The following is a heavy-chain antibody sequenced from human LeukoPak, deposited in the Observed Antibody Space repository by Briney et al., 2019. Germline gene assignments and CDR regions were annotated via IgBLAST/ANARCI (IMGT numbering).Heavy chain of an antibody. CDR3: ARSDYLNWFDP. D-gene: IGHD2/OR15-2a*01. V-gene: IGHV4-39*07. Sequence: SETLSLTCTVSGGSFSSSNYNWGWIRQPPGKGLEWIGTIYYTGSTYYNPSLKSRVTISVDTSKNQFSLKLSSVTAADTAVYYCARSDYLNWFDPWGQGTLVTVSS. CDR2: IYYTGST. CDR1: GGSFSSSNYN. J-gene: IGHJ5*02.